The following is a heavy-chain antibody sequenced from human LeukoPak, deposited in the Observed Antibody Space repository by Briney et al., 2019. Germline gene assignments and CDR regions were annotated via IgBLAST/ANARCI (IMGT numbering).Heavy chain of an antibody. CDR1: GGSISSYY. Sequence: SETLSLTCTVSGGSISSYYWSWIRQPPGKGLEWIGYSYTSGSTNYNPSLKSRVTISVDTSKNQYSLKLSSVTAADTAVYYCARRSGSYYSYWGQGTLVTVSS. D-gene: IGHD1-26*01. V-gene: IGHV4-4*09. J-gene: IGHJ4*02. CDR2: SYTSGST. CDR3: ARRSGSYYSY.